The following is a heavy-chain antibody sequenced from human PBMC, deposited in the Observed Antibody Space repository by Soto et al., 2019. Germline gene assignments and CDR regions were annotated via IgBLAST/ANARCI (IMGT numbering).Heavy chain of an antibody. CDR2: ISSNSNYI. D-gene: IGHD1-26*01. V-gene: IGHV3-21*01. Sequence: KPVGSLRLSCAASGFTFSSYKMNWVRQAPGKGLEWVSSISSNSNYIYYADSVQGRFTISRDNAKNSLLLQMNSLRADDTAVYYCAKEPVGAPKYEHWGQGTLVTVSS. CDR1: GFTFSSYK. J-gene: IGHJ4*02. CDR3: AKEPVGAPKYEH.